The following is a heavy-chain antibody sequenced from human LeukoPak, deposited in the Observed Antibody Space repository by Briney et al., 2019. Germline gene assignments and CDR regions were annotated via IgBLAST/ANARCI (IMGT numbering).Heavy chain of an antibody. CDR1: GYTFTGYH. Sequence: APVKVSCKASGYTFTGYHINWVRQATGQGLEWVGWMSPDSGNTDYAQKFQGRVTMTRNTSISTAYLALSSLRSEDTAVYYCARADSSGYSWQWAFDIWGQGTTVTVSS. CDR3: ARADSSGYSWQWAFDI. V-gene: IGHV1-8*01. J-gene: IGHJ3*02. CDR2: MSPDSGNT. D-gene: IGHD3-22*01.